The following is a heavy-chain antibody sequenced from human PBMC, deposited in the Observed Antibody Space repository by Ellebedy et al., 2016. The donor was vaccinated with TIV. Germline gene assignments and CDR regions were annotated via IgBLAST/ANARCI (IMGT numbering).Heavy chain of an antibody. Sequence: PGGSLRLSCAASGFTFSTYSMNWVRQAPGKGLEWLSYINRDGTNIYSVYSVKGRFTISRDNAKNSLYLQMNSLRDEDTAVYYCVRDKDWAFDYWGQGTLVTVSS. V-gene: IGHV3-48*02. J-gene: IGHJ4*02. CDR3: VRDKDWAFDY. CDR1: GFTFSTYS. D-gene: IGHD3/OR15-3a*01. CDR2: INRDGTNI.